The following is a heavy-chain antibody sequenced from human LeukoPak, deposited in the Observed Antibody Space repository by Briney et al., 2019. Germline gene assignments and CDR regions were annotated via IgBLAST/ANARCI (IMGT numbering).Heavy chain of an antibody. CDR1: GGTFSSYA. J-gene: IGHJ4*02. D-gene: IGHD3-3*01. CDR3: ARDPAWSGG. V-gene: IGHV1-69*04. CDR2: IIPILGIA. Sequence: SVKLSCKASGGTFSSYAISWVRQAPGQGLEWMGRIIPILGIANYAQKFQGRVTITADKSTSTAYMELSSLRSGDTAVYYCARDPAWSGGWGQGTLVTVSS.